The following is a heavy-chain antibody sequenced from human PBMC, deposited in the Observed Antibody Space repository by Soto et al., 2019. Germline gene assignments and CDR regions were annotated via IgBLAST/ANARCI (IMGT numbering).Heavy chain of an antibody. CDR1: GGSMSSYY. J-gene: IGHJ4*02. Sequence: SETLSLTCTVPGGSMSSYYWTWIRQPPGKGLEWIAFIHYGGGTVYNPALMSRGTVTVETSKKQFSLHLSSVTAADTAVYYCVGGRYGGVGANYSESWGQGALVTVSS. CDR2: IHYGGGT. CDR3: VGGRYGGVGANYSES. V-gene: IGHV4-59*01. D-gene: IGHD1-26*01.